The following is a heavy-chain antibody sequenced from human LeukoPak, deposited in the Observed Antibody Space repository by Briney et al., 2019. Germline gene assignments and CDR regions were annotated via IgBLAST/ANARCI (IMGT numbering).Heavy chain of an antibody. CDR3: ARRQCSSISCYYAFDI. Sequence: GGSLRLSRAASGFTFSSYWMSWVRQAPGKGLEWVANIKQDGSEKYYVDSLKGRFTISRDNAKNSLYLQMNSLGAEDTAVYYCARRQCSSISCYYAFDIWGQGTMVTVSS. V-gene: IGHV3-7*01. D-gene: IGHD2-2*01. CDR1: GFTFSSYW. CDR2: IKQDGSEK. J-gene: IGHJ3*02.